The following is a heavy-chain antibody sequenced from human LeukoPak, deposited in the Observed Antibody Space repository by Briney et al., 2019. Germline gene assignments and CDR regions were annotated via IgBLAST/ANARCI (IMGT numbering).Heavy chain of an antibody. J-gene: IGHJ3*02. V-gene: IGHV3-7*01. D-gene: IGHD2-15*01. Sequence: GGSLRLSCAASGFTFSSYWMSRVRQAPGKGLEWVANIKQDGSEKYYVDSVEGRFTISRDNAKNSLYLQMNSLRAEDTAVYYCARSGSGHRKNAFDIWGQGTMVTVSS. CDR2: IKQDGSEK. CDR1: GFTFSSYW. CDR3: ARSGSGHRKNAFDI.